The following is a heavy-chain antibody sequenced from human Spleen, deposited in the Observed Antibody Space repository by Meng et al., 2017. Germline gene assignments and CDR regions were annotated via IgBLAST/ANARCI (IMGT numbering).Heavy chain of an antibody. CDR2: IHHSGSA. D-gene: IGHD2-21*01. V-gene: IGHV4-30-4*01. CDR3: ASFDHIPRRNYFDY. J-gene: IGHJ4*02. Sequence: QVQLQESVPVLVEPSQTLSLTCMLSGGSMSSGTYYWSWIRKPPGKGLEWIGYIHHSGSAYYNPSLKSRVSISVDTSKNQFSLNLNSMTAADTAVYYCASFDHIPRRNYFDYWGQGTLVTVSS. CDR1: GGSMSSGTYY.